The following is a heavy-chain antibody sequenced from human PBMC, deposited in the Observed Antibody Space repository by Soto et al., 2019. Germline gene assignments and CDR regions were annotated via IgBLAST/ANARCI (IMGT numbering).Heavy chain of an antibody. D-gene: IGHD3-22*01. V-gene: IGHV4-30-4*01. CDR3: ARATYYSDLGASPPLDY. CDR2: IYYSGSA. CDR1: GGSLRSSDYY. Sequence: SGTVSLTGTVSGGSLRSSDYYWTLIRQPPGKGLEWIGYIYYSGSANYNPSLKSRVTISVDTSRNQFSLKLNSVTAADTAVYFCARATYYSDLGASPPLDYSGQ. J-gene: IGHJ4*02.